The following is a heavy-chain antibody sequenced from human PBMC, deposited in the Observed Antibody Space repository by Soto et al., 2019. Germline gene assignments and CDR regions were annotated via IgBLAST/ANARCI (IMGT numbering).Heavy chain of an antibody. J-gene: IGHJ4*02. CDR3: ARENIAARYVFDY. Sequence: QVQLVQPGAEVKKPGASVKVSCKASGYTFTGYYMHWVRQAPGQGLEWMGWINPNSGGTNYAQKFQGGVTRTRDTSISTAYMELSRLRSDDTAVYYCARENIAARYVFDYWGQGTLVTVSS. D-gene: IGHD6-6*01. CDR1: GYTFTGYY. V-gene: IGHV1-2*02. CDR2: INPNSGGT.